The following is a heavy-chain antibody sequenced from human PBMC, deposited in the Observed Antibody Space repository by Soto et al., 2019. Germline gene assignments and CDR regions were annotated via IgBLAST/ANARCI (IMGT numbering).Heavy chain of an antibody. Sequence: GESLKISCKGSGYSFTSYWIGWVRQMPGKGLERVGIIYPGDSDTRYSPSFQGQVTISADKSISTAYLQWSSLKASDTAMYYCARSIYSSTSCWDYWGQGTLVTVSS. CDR1: GYSFTSYW. V-gene: IGHV5-51*01. CDR2: IYPGDSDT. CDR3: ARSIYSSTSCWDY. D-gene: IGHD2-2*01. J-gene: IGHJ4*02.